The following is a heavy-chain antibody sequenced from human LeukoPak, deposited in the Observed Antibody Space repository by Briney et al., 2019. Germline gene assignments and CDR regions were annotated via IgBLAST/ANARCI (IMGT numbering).Heavy chain of an antibody. V-gene: IGHV4-39*07. D-gene: IGHD3-22*01. CDR2: IYYSGST. CDR1: GGSISSSSYY. J-gene: IGHJ4*02. Sequence: SETLSLTCTVSGGSISSSSYYWGWIRQPPGKGLEWIGSIYYSGSTYYNPSLKSRVTISVDKSKNQFSLKLSSVTAADTAVYYCASIHSSGYYGLDYWGQGTLVTVSS. CDR3: ASIHSSGYYGLDY.